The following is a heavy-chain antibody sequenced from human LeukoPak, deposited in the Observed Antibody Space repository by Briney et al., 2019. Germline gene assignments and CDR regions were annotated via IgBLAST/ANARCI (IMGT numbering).Heavy chain of an antibody. CDR3: ARSYCGGDCYPQSFDP. CDR2: INHSGST. V-gene: IGHV4-34*01. CDR1: GGSFSGYY. D-gene: IGHD2-21*02. Sequence: SETLSLTCAVYGGSFSGYYWSWIRQPPGKGLEWIGEINHSGSTNYNPSLKSRVTISVDRSKNQFSLKLSSVTAADTAVYYCARSYCGGDCYPQSFDPWGQGTLVTVSS. J-gene: IGHJ5*02.